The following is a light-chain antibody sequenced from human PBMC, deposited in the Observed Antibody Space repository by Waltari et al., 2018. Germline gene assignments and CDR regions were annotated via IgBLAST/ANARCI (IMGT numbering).Light chain of an antibody. CDR1: QDISHY. Sequence: DIQMTQSPSSLSASVGDRVTITCHASQDISHYLNWYQQKRGRAPKLLIPYVSNLQRGVPSRFSGSGAGTDFIFTISSLQPEDIATYYCQQYDNVPRFGGGTKVEIK. CDR3: QQYDNVPR. V-gene: IGKV1-33*01. CDR2: YVS. J-gene: IGKJ4*01.